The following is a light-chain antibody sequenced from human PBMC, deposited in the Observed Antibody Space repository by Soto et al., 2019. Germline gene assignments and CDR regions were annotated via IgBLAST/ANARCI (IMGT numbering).Light chain of an antibody. V-gene: IGKV1-5*03. CDR2: KAS. CDR1: QSISNW. CDR3: QHYNSYWT. Sequence: DIQMTQSPSTLSASVGDRVTITCRASQSISNWLAWYQQKPGKAPKLLIYKASSLDSGVPSRFSGSGSGTEFTLTIISLQPDDFATYYCQHYNSYWTFGQGTKVEIK. J-gene: IGKJ1*01.